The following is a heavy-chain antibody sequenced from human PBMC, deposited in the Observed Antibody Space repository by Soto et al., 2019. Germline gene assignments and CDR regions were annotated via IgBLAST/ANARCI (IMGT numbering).Heavy chain of an antibody. J-gene: IGHJ4*02. CDR2: ISGSGGST. CDR1: GFTLSRHT. V-gene: IGHV3-23*01. CDR3: AKKAPLIDPDIDY. D-gene: IGHD3-9*01. Sequence: GGSLRLSCAASGFTLSRHTMNWVRQAPGKGLEWVSAISGSGGSTYYADSVKGRFTISRDNSKNTLYLQMNSLRAEDTAVYYCAKKAPLIDPDIDYWGQGTLVTVSS.